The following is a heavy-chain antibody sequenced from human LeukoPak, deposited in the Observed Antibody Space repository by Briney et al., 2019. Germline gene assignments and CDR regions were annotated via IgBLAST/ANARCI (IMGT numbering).Heavy chain of an antibody. CDR3: TRGVSRRDGYNYGY. D-gene: IGHD5-24*01. CDR1: GFTFGDYA. CDR2: IRSKAYGGTT. J-gene: IGHJ4*02. V-gene: IGHV3-49*04. Sequence: GGSLRLSCTASGFTFGDYAMSWVRQAPGKGLEMVGFIRSKAYGGTTEYAASVKGRFTISRDDSKSIAYLQMNNLKTEDTAVYYCTRGVSRRDGYNYGYWGQGTLVTVSS.